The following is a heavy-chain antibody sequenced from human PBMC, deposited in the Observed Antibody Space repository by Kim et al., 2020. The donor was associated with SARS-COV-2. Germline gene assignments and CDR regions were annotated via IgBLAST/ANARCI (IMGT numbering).Heavy chain of an antibody. D-gene: IGHD3-10*01. CDR2: IWYDGSNK. V-gene: IGHV3-33*06. Sequence: GGSLRLSCAASGFTFSSYGMHWVRQAPGKGLEWVAVIWYDGSNKYYADSVKGRFTISRDNSKNTLYLQMNSLRAEDTAVYYCAKGEGLLLWFGVEEYGMDVWGQGTTVTVSS. CDR1: GFTFSSYG. CDR3: AKGEGLLLWFGVEEYGMDV. J-gene: IGHJ6*02.